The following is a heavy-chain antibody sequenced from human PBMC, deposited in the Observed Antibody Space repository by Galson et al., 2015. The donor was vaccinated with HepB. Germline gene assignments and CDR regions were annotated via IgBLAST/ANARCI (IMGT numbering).Heavy chain of an antibody. J-gene: IGHJ4*02. CDR3: AKESSGYYYFDS. D-gene: IGHD6-19*01. Sequence: SLRLSCAASGFTFTRHSMAWVRQAPGKGLEWVSTLGASGVNKLYADSVKGRFTISRDASENTLYLQVDSLRAADTAVYFCAKESSGYYYFDSWGQGTLVTVSS. CDR1: GFTFTRHS. V-gene: IGHV3-23*01. CDR2: LGASGVNK.